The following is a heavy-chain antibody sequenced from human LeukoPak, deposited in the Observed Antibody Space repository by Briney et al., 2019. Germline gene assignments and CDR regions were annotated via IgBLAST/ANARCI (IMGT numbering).Heavy chain of an antibody. CDR1: GYTFTGYY. V-gene: IGHV1-2*02. Sequence: ASMKVSCKASGYTFTGYYMHWVRQAPGQGLEWMGWINPNSGGTNYAQKFQGRVTMTRDTSISTAYMELRRLRSDDTAVYYCARAVAVPGSVRSYYSYGMDVWGQGTTVTVSS. CDR3: ARAVAVPGSVRSYYSYGMDV. J-gene: IGHJ6*02. D-gene: IGHD6-19*01. CDR2: INPNSGGT.